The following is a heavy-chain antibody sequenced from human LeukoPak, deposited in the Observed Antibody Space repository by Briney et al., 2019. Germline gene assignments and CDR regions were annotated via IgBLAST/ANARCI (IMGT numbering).Heavy chain of an antibody. D-gene: IGHD6-13*01. CDR2: INHSGSA. CDR1: GGSFSRYY. J-gene: IGHJ5*02. V-gene: IGHV4-34*01. CDR3: ARLTYSNNWYFRRGLDNWFDP. Sequence: SETLSLTCAVYGGSFSRYYWTWIRQPPGKGLEWIGEINHSGSANYNPSLKSRVTISVDASKSQFSLRLSSVTAADTAVYYCARLTYSNNWYFRRGLDNWFDPWGQGTLVTVSS.